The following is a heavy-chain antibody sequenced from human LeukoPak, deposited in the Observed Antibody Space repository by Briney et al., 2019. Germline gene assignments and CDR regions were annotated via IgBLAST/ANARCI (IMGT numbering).Heavy chain of an antibody. Sequence: PGGSLRLSCAASGFTFSRSAMHWVRQAPGKGLEWVAVMSYDGSSKYYADSVKGRFTISRDSSKNTLFLQMNSLRAEDTAVYYCARKGSCWYSAFDIWGQGTIVTVSS. CDR3: ARKGSCWYSAFDI. D-gene: IGHD6-19*01. V-gene: IGHV3-30*14. J-gene: IGHJ3*02. CDR2: MSYDGSSK. CDR1: GFTFSRSA.